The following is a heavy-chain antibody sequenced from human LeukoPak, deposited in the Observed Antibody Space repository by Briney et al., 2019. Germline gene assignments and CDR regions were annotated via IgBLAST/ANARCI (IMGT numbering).Heavy chain of an antibody. CDR2: INPNTGGT. J-gene: IGHJ4*02. CDR1: GYTFTDYY. CDR3: ARVHFYDSSGYSLINT. Sequence: ASVKVSCKASGYTFTDYYMHWVRQAPGEGHEWMGWINPNTGGTNYAQKFQGRVTMTRDTSISTAYMELSRLKSDDTAVYYCARVHFYDSSGYSLINTWGQGTLVTVSS. V-gene: IGHV1-2*02. D-gene: IGHD3-22*01.